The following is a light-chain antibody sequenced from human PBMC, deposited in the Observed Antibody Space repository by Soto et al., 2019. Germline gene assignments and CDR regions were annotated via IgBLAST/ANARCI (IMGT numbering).Light chain of an antibody. CDR2: EVS. J-gene: IGLJ1*01. CDR3: SSYTTSNTLV. V-gene: IGLV2-14*01. CDR1: SSDVGDYKY. Sequence: QSVLTQPASVSGSPGQSITISCTGTSSDVGDYKYVSWYQKHPGKAPKALIYEVSNRPSWVSNRFSGSKSGNTASLTISGLQAEDEADYYCSSYTTSNTLVFGPGTKVTVL.